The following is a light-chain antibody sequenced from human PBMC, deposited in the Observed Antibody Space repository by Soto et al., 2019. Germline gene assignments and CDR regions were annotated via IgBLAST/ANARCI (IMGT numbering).Light chain of an antibody. CDR2: WAS. Sequence: DIVMTQSPDSLAVSLGERATINCKSSQSVLYSSNNKNYLAWYQQKPGQPPKLLIYWASTRESGVPDRFSGSGSGTDFTLTISSLQAEDVAVYHCQQYSTTPPMYTFGQGTKLEIK. V-gene: IGKV4-1*01. J-gene: IGKJ2*01. CDR1: QSVLYSSNNKNY. CDR3: QQYSTTPPMYT.